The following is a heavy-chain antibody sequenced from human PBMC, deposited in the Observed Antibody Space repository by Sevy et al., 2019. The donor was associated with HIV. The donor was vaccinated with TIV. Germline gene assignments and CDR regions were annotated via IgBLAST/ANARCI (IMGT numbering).Heavy chain of an antibody. CDR1: GYTFTSYY. V-gene: IGHV1-46*01. CDR3: ARHRSPYGDYANGSFDY. D-gene: IGHD4-17*01. Sequence: ASVKVSCKASGYTFTSYYMHWVRQAPGQGLEWMGIINPSGGSTSYAQKFQGRVTMTRDTSTSTVYMELSSLRSEDTAVYYCARHRSPYGDYANGSFDYWGQGTLVTVSS. CDR2: INPSGGST. J-gene: IGHJ4*02.